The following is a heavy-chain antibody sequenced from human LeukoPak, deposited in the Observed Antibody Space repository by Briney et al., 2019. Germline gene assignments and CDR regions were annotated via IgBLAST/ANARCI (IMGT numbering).Heavy chain of an antibody. CDR1: GYSFTSYY. J-gene: IGHJ3*02. Sequence: GASVKVSCKASGYSFTSYYMHWVRQAPGQGLEWMGWINPNSGGTNYAQKFQGRVTMTRDTSISTAYMELSRLRSDDTAVYYCAREDPGDAFDIWGQGTMVTVSS. V-gene: IGHV1-2*02. CDR2: INPNSGGT. CDR3: AREDPGDAFDI.